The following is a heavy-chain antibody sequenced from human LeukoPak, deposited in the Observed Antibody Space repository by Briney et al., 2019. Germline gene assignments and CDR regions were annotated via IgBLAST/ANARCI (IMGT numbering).Heavy chain of an antibody. CDR3: AALVVPAAIVPLAEYFQH. Sequence: GGSLRLSCAASGFTFSSYAMHWVRQAPGKGLEWVAVISYDGSNKYYADSVKGRFTISRDNSKNTLYLQMNSLRAEDTAVYYCAALVVPAAIVPLAEYFQHWGQGTLVTVSS. J-gene: IGHJ1*01. CDR1: GFTFSSYA. V-gene: IGHV3-30-3*01. CDR2: ISYDGSNK. D-gene: IGHD2-2*02.